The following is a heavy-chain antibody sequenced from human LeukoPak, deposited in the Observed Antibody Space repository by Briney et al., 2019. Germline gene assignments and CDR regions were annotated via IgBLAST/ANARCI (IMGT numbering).Heavy chain of an antibody. J-gene: IGHJ5*02. CDR2: IRNDGSNK. D-gene: IGHD5-12*01. CDR3: AKPGPLNVYSGYDSNWFDP. Sequence: GGSLRLSCAASGFTFSSYGMHWVRQAPGKGLEWVAFIRNDGSNKYYADSVKGRFTISRDNSKNTLYLQMNSLRAEDTAVYYCAKPGPLNVYSGYDSNWFDPWGQGTLVTVSS. CDR1: GFTFSSYG. V-gene: IGHV3-30*02.